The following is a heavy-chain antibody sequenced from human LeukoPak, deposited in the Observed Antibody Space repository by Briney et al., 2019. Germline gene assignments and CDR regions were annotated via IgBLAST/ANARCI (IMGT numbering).Heavy chain of an antibody. CDR1: GYTFTSYY. CDR3: ARGGSGELELLLFDI. D-gene: IGHD1-7*01. CDR2: INPSGGST. V-gene: IGHV1-46*01. Sequence: GASVKVSCKASGYTFTSYYMHWVRQAPGQGLEWMGIINPSGGSTSYAQKFQGRVTMTRDTSTSTVYMELSSLRSEDTAVYYCARGGSGELELLLFDIWGQGTMVTVSS. J-gene: IGHJ3*02.